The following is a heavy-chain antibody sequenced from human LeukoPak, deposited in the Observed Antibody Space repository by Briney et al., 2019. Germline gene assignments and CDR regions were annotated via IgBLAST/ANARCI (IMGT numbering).Heavy chain of an antibody. CDR2: ISTSGSNI. V-gene: IGHV3-48*03. CDR1: GFTFSNYE. CDR3: ARGVDNHDILTGGMDV. D-gene: IGHD3-9*01. J-gene: IGHJ6*04. Sequence: GGSLRLSCAASGFTFSNYEMSWVRQAPGKGLEWVSYISTSGSNIYYADSVKGRFTISRDNAKKSLYLQMNSLRAEDTAVYYCARGVDNHDILTGGMDVWGKGTTVTISS.